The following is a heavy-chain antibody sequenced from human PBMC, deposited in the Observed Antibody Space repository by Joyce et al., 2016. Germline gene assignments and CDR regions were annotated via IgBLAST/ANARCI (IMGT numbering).Heavy chain of an antibody. D-gene: IGHD6-19*01. Sequence: QVQLQESGPGLVKPSQTLSLTCTVSGGSITSGHFYWTWSRQHPGKALECIGYIFHTGSTYYTPSLKSRVAISIDTSKNQFSLRLGSVTAADTAIYYCARGLAVAAYDFWGQGTLVTVSS. CDR3: ARGLAVAAYDF. V-gene: IGHV4-31*03. CDR1: GGSITSGHFY. J-gene: IGHJ4*02. CDR2: IFHTGST.